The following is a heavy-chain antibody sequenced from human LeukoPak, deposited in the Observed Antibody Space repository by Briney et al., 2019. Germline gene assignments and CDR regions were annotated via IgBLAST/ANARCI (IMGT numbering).Heavy chain of an antibody. CDR3: AHRRGGYFDY. CDR1: GFSLTTEQEA. D-gene: IGHD2-15*01. Sequence: SGPTLVNPTQTLTLTCSFSGFSLTTEQEAVGWIRQPPGKALEWVALIYWHDERRYSPSLKSRLTITKDTSKNQVVLTMTDMDPVDTATHYCAHRRGGYFDYWGQGTLVTVSS. CDR2: IYWHDER. J-gene: IGHJ4*02. V-gene: IGHV2-5*01.